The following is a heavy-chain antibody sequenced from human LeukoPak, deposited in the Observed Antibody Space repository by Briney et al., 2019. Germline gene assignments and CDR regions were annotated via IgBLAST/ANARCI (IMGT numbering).Heavy chain of an antibody. J-gene: IGHJ4*02. Sequence: GGSLRLSCAASGFTFSSYGMSWVRQAPRKGLEWVSVISPRGSTYYPDSVKGRFTISRDNSKNTVYLQMNSLRAEDTALYYCAKGRYDSDYWGQGTLVTVSS. D-gene: IGHD1-1*01. V-gene: IGHV3-23*01. CDR2: ISPRGST. CDR1: GFTFSSYG. CDR3: AKGRYDSDY.